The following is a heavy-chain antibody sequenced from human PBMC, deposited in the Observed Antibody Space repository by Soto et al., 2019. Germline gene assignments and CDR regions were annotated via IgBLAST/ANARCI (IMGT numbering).Heavy chain of an antibody. CDR2: IYNSGST. J-gene: IGHJ6*02. CDR3: ARHLGGSGSYLPFYYYGMDV. CDR1: GDSISSYY. Sequence: PSETLSLTCTVSGDSISSYYWSWIRQPPGKGLEWIGYIYNSGSTNYNPSLRSRVTISVDTSKNQFSLKLSSVTAADTAVYYCARHLGGSGSYLPFYYYGMDVWGQGTTVTVSS. D-gene: IGHD3-10*01. V-gene: IGHV4-59*08.